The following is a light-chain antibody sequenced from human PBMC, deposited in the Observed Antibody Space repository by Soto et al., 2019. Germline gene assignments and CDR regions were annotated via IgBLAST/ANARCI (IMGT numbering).Light chain of an antibody. CDR3: GSYSSSSTLYV. CDR2: DVS. J-gene: IGLJ1*01. CDR1: SSDVGGSNY. Sequence: QSALTQPASVYGSPGQSITISCTGTSSDVGGSNYVSWYQQHPGKAPKLMIYDVSNRPSGVSNRFSGSKSGNTASLTISGLQAEDEADYYCGSYSSSSTLYVFGTGTKLTVL. V-gene: IGLV2-14*03.